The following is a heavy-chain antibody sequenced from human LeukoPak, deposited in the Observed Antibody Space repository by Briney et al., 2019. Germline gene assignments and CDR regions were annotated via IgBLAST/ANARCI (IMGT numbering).Heavy chain of an antibody. J-gene: IGHJ4*02. CDR2: INPSGGTT. D-gene: IGHD2-15*01. CDR3: ARVPTRKVNTPPYFDD. V-gene: IGHV1-46*01. Sequence: ASVKVSCKASGYTFTGYYMHWVRQAPGQGLEWMGIINPSGGTTNYAQKFQGRVTMTRDMSTSTVYMELSSLRSEDTAVYYCARVPTRKVNTPPYFDDWGQGTLVTVSS. CDR1: GYTFTGYY.